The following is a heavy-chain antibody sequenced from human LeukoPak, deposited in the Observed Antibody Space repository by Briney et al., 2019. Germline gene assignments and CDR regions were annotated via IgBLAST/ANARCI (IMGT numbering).Heavy chain of an antibody. V-gene: IGHV3-11*01. J-gene: IGHJ3*01. Sequence: PGGSLRLSRKASGFSFSEHYMNWIRQAPGRGLEWVSFISGSGDSIHYTDSVKGRFTVSRDNGKDALYLQMNSLRAEDTAVYYCARDLGHCSGGTCFAYGFDLWGQGTVVSVSP. CDR2: ISGSGDSI. CDR3: ARDLGHCSGGTCFAYGFDL. D-gene: IGHD2-15*01. CDR1: GFSFSEHY.